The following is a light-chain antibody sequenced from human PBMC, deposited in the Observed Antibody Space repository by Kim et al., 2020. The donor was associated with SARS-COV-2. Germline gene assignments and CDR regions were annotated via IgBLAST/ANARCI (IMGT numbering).Light chain of an antibody. CDR1: SSDVGNYNL. Sequence: QSALTQPASVSGSPGQSITISCTGTSSDVGNYNLVSCYQQHPGKAPKLMIYEVNKRPSGVSNRFSGSKSGNTASLTISGLQSEDEADYYCCSYAGSTSVIFGGGTQLTVL. CDR3: CSYAGSTSVI. J-gene: IGLJ2*01. CDR2: EVN. V-gene: IGLV2-23*02.